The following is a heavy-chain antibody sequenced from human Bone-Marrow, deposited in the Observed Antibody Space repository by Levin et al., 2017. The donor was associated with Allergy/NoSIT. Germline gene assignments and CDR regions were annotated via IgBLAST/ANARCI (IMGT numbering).Heavy chain of an antibody. Sequence: NVSGPTLVKPTQTLTLTCTFSGFSLNTRGVGVGWSRQPPGKALEWLALIYWDDDKRYSPSLKSRLSITTDTSKNQVVLGLTNVDPVDTATYFCAQSITTSDAEYFDHWGQGTLVTVSS. D-gene: IGHD1-1*01. CDR2: IYWDDDK. V-gene: IGHV2-5*02. CDR3: AQSITTSDAEYFDH. CDR1: GFSLNTRGVG. J-gene: IGHJ1*01.